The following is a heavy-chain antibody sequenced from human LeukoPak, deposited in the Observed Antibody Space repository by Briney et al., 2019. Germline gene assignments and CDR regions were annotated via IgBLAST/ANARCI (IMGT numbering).Heavy chain of an antibody. CDR2: IYTSGST. Sequence: PSETLSLTCTVSGGSISSYYWSWIRQPAGKGLEWIGRIYTSGSTNYNPSLKSRVTMSVDTSKNQFSLKLSSVTAADTAVYYCARGSGYDDPNYYYYYMDVWGQGTLVTVSS. CDR3: ARGSGYDDPNYYYYYMDV. V-gene: IGHV4-4*07. CDR1: GGSISSYY. D-gene: IGHD5-12*01. J-gene: IGHJ6*03.